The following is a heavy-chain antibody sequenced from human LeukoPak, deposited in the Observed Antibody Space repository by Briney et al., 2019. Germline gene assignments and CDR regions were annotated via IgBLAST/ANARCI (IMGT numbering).Heavy chain of an antibody. Sequence: GGSLRLSCAASGFTFASYSMNCVRQAPGERLECVSSISGDSTYIYNAGSVKGRFTISRDNAQASLYLQMISLRADDTAVYYCARVSGRLERQSDLDYWGQGTLVIVSS. D-gene: IGHD1-1*01. CDR2: ISGDSTYI. CDR1: GFTFASYS. V-gene: IGHV3-21*01. J-gene: IGHJ4*02. CDR3: ARVSGRLERQSDLDY.